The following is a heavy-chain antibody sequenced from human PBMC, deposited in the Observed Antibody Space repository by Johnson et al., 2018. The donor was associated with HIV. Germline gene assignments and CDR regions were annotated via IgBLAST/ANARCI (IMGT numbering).Heavy chain of an antibody. CDR2: IYSGGST. J-gene: IGHJ3*02. CDR3: ARGPVMVRGVTDAFDI. V-gene: IGHV3-66*01. Sequence: VQLVESGGGLVQPGGSLRLSCAASGFTVSSNYMSWVRQAPGKGLEWVSVIYSGGSTYYADSVKGSFTLSRDNSKNTLYLQMNSLRAEDTAVYYCARGPVMVRGVTDAFDIWGQGTMVTVSS. CDR1: GFTVSSNY. D-gene: IGHD3-10*01.